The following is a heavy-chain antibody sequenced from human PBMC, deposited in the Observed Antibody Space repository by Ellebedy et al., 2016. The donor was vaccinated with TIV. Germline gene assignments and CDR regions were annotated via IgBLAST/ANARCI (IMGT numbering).Heavy chain of an antibody. V-gene: IGHV4-34*01. CDR1: GGSFSGYY. CDR2: INHSGST. CDR3: AREGRGYSF. J-gene: IGHJ4*02. Sequence: SETLSLXXAVYGGSFSGYYWSWIRQPPGKGLEWIGEINHSGSTNYNPSLKSRVTISVDTSKNQFSLKLSSVTAADTAVYYCAREGRGYSFWGQGTLVTVSS. D-gene: IGHD5-18*01.